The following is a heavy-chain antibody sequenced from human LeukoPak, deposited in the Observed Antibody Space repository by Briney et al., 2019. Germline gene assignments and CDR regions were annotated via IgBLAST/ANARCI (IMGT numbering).Heavy chain of an antibody. V-gene: IGHV3-53*01. CDR1: GFAVSSNY. J-gene: IGHJ1*01. Sequence: GGSLRLSCAASGFAVSSNYMSWVRQAPGKGREWLSVIYSGGSTYYGDSVKGRFTISRDNPKNTLYLQMNNLRAEDTAVYYCARDRVGPSLQHWGQGTLVTVSS. CDR2: IYSGGST. D-gene: IGHD3-10*01. CDR3: ARDRVGPSLQH.